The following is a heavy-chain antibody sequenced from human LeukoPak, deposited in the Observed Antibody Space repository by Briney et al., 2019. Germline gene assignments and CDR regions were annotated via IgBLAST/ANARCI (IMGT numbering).Heavy chain of an antibody. Sequence: SETLSLTCAVYGGSFSGYYWSWIRQPPGKGLEWIGEINHSGSTNYNPSLKSRVTTSVDTSKNQFSLKLSSVTAADTAVYYCARGREADYWGQGTLVTVSS. J-gene: IGHJ4*02. CDR1: GGSFSGYY. CDR2: INHSGST. CDR3: ARGREADY. V-gene: IGHV4-34*01.